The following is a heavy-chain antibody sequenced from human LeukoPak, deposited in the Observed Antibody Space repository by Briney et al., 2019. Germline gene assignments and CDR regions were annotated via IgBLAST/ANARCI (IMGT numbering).Heavy chain of an antibody. CDR2: IKQDGSEK. V-gene: IGHV3-7*01. CDR3: ARDAAIRRVRGVNDY. J-gene: IGHJ4*02. Sequence: PGGSLRLSCAASGFTFSSYWMSWVRQAPGKGLEWVANIKQDGSEKYYVDSVKGRFTISRDNAKNSLYLQMNSLRAEDTAVYYWARDAAIRRVRGVNDYWGQGTLVTVSS. D-gene: IGHD3-10*01. CDR1: GFTFSSYW.